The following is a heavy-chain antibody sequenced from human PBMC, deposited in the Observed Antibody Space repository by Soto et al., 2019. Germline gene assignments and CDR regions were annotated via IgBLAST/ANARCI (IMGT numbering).Heavy chain of an antibody. J-gene: IGHJ5*02. CDR2: FYYSGST. D-gene: IGHD3-22*01. V-gene: IGHV4-39*01. Sequence: QLQLQESGPGLVKPSETLSLTCTVSGGSISSSNYYWAWIRQPPGKGLEWIGSFYYSGSTYYKPSLKSRVSTSVDTSKNQFSLKLSSVTAADTAVYYCARPIEGGSSGYYHWGQGTLVTVSS. CDR3: ARPIEGGSSGYYH. CDR1: GGSISSSNYY.